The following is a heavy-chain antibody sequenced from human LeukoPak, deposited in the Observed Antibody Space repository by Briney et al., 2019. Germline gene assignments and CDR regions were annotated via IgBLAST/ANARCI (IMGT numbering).Heavy chain of an antibody. J-gene: IGHJ4*02. CDR3: ARDRGSSGWYEFDY. D-gene: IGHD6-19*01. Sequence: GGSLRLSCAASGFTSGTYWMSWVRQAPGKGLEWMAHIKQDGSEKYYVDSVRGRFTISRDNAKNSLYLQMNSLRAEDTAVYYCARDRGSSGWYEFDYWGQGTLVTVSS. V-gene: IGHV3-7*01. CDR1: GFTSGTYW. CDR2: IKQDGSEK.